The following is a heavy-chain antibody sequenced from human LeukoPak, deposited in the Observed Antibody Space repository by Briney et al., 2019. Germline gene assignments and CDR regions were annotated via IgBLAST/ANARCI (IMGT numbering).Heavy chain of an antibody. Sequence: PGGSLRLSCAASGFTVSSYGMHWVRQAPGKGLEWVAVISYDGSNKYYADSVKGRFTISRDNSKNTLYLQMNSLRAEDTAVYYCAKDLWQQLVGFDYWGQGTLVTVSS. CDR1: GFTVSSYG. D-gene: IGHD6-13*01. CDR3: AKDLWQQLVGFDY. CDR2: ISYDGSNK. J-gene: IGHJ4*02. V-gene: IGHV3-30*18.